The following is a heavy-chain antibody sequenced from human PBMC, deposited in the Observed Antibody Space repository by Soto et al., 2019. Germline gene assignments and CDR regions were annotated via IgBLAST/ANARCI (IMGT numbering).Heavy chain of an antibody. CDR3: ARGRYGDY. V-gene: IGHV1-18*01. CDR2: ISAHNGNT. CDR1: GYAFTTYG. J-gene: IGHJ4*02. D-gene: IGHD1-1*01. Sequence: QVHLVQSGAEVKKPGASVKVSCKGSGYAFTTYGTTWARQAPGQGLEWMGWISAHNGNTNYAQKLQGRVTVTRDTSTSTASMELRSLRSDDTAVSSCARGRYGDYWGQGALVTVSS.